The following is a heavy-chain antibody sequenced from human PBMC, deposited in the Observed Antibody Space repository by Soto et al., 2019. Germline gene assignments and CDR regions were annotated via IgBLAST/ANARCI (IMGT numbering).Heavy chain of an antibody. J-gene: IGHJ4*02. CDR3: ARSVAVPGAHIDY. CDR2: VYYTGST. Sequence: SETLSLTCSVSGGSISGSYWSWIRQSPGKGLEWLGYVYYTGSTNYSPSPRSRVSISVDTSKNEFSLRLSSVTAADTAVYFCARSVAVPGAHIDYWGQGTQVTVSS. D-gene: IGHD6-19*01. V-gene: IGHV4-59*01. CDR1: GGSISGSY.